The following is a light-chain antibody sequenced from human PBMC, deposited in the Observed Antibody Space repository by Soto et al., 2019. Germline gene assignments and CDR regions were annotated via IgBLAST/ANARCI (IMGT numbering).Light chain of an antibody. J-gene: IGKJ1*01. V-gene: IGKV3-15*01. CDR2: GAS. Sequence: EIVMTQSPATLSVSPGERATLSCRASQSVSSNLAWYQQKPGQAPRLLIYGASTRATGIPARFSGSGSGTELTHTISSLQSEDFEVYYCKQYNNWPPTWTFGQGTKVEIK. CDR1: QSVSSN. CDR3: KQYNNWPPTWT.